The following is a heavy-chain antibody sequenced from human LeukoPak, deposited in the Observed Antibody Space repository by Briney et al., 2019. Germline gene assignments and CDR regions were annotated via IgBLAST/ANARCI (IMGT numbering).Heavy chain of an antibody. Sequence: GRSLRLSCAASGFSFSSYGMHWARQAPGKGLEWVAVIWLDGSDEFYADSVKGRFTISRDNSKTTVYLQMNSLRAEDTATYYCARDPRGYTGYDFRGTDTYYFDHWGQGILVTVSS. CDR3: ARDPRGYTGYDFRGTDTYYFDH. J-gene: IGHJ4*02. D-gene: IGHD5-12*01. V-gene: IGHV3-33*01. CDR2: IWLDGSDE. CDR1: GFSFSSYG.